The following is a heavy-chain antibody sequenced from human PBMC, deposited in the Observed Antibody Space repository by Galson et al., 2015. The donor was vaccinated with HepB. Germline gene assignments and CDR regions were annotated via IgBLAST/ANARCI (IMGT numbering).Heavy chain of an antibody. CDR1: GFTFSSYS. V-gene: IGHV3-21*01. J-gene: IGHJ3*02. Sequence: SLRLSCAASGFTFSSYSMNWVRQAPGKGLEWVSSISSSSSYIYYADSVKGRFTVSRDNAKNSLYLQMNSLRAEDTAVYYCAREIAAADHAFDIWGQGTMVTVSS. D-gene: IGHD6-13*01. CDR3: AREIAAADHAFDI. CDR2: ISSSSSYI.